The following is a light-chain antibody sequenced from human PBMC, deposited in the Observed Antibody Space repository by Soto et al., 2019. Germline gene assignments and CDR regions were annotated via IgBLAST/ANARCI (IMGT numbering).Light chain of an antibody. V-gene: IGKV3-15*01. CDR3: QQYNNWPLLT. J-gene: IGKJ1*01. CDR1: QSVSSN. Sequence: EIVMTQSPATLSVSPGERATLSCRASQSVSSNLAWYQQRPGQAPRLLIYGASTRATGIPARFSGSGSGTEFTLTISSLQSVDFAVYYCQQYNNWPLLTFGQGTKV. CDR2: GAS.